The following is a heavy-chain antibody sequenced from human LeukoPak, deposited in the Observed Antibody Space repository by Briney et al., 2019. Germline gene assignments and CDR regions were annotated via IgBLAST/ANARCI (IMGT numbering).Heavy chain of an antibody. D-gene: IGHD6-19*01. V-gene: IGHV4-30-2*02. CDR3: ARLNIAVAGKTFDY. Sequence: SQTLSLTCAVSGGSISSGGYSWSWIRQPPGKGLEWIGYIYHSGSTYYNPSLKSRVTISVDRSKNQFSLKLSSVTAADTAVYYCARLNIAVAGKTFDYWGQGTLVTVSS. J-gene: IGHJ4*02. CDR2: IYHSGST. CDR1: GGSISSGGYS.